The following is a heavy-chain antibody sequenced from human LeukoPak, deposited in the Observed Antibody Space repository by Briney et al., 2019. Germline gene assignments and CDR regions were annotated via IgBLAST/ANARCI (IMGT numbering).Heavy chain of an antibody. J-gene: IGHJ4*02. V-gene: IGHV3-74*01. CDR3: ARSDMRGNRGYFDY. CDR2: INSDGSST. D-gene: IGHD4-23*01. Sequence: PGGSLRLSCAASGFTFSSYWMHWVRQAPGKGLVWVSRINSDGSSTSYADSVKGRFTISRDNAKNTLYLQMNSLRAEDTAVYYCARSDMRGNRGYFDYWGQGTLVTVSS. CDR1: GFTFSSYW.